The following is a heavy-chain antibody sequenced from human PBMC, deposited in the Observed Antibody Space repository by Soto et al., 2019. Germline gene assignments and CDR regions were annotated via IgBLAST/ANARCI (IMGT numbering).Heavy chain of an antibody. Sequence: SETLSLTCTVSGGSISSYYWSWIRQPPGKGLEWIGYIYYSGSTNYNPSLKSRVTISVDTSRNQFSLKLSSVTAADTAVYYCARALFGGVPWFDPWGQGTLVTGSS. CDR1: GGSISSYY. J-gene: IGHJ5*02. CDR2: IYYSGST. CDR3: ARALFGGVPWFDP. D-gene: IGHD3-16*01. V-gene: IGHV4-59*01.